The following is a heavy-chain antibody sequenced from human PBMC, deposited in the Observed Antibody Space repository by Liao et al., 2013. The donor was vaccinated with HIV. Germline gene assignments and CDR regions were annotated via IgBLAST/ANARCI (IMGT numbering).Heavy chain of an antibody. CDR2: INRGGST. J-gene: IGHJ5*02. Sequence: QVQLQQWGAGLLKPSETLSLTCAVYGGSFSGYYWSWIRQPPGKGLEWIGEINRGGSTNYNPSLKSRVTMSVDTSKNQFSLNLTSVTAADTADYYCARALPSKGGSGFFVAFDPWGQGALVTVSS. CDR1: GGSFSGYY. D-gene: IGHD2-21*01. V-gene: IGHV4-34*01. CDR3: ARALPSKGGSGFFVAFDP.